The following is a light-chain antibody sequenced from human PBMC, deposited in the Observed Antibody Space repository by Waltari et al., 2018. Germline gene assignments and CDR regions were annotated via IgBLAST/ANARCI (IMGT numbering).Light chain of an antibody. Sequence: DIQMTQSPSTLSASVGDRVTITCRASQSISSWLAWYQQKPGKAPKLLIYKESSLESWVPSRFSGSGSGTEFTLTISSLQPDDFATYYCQQYNSYWTFGQGTKVEIK. CDR3: QQYNSYWT. CDR1: QSISSW. V-gene: IGKV1-5*03. CDR2: KES. J-gene: IGKJ1*01.